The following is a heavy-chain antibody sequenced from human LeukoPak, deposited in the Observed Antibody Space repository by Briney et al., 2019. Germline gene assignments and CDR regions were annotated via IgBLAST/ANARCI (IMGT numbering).Heavy chain of an antibody. D-gene: IGHD3-16*01. J-gene: IGHJ4*02. CDR2: INPDSGGT. Sequence: GASVKVSCKASGYTFTGYYMHWVRQAPGQGLEWVGWINPDSGGTNYAQRFQGRVTMTRDTSINTAYMELSRLTSDDTAIYYCARGWGYLDYWGQGTLVTVSS. V-gene: IGHV1-2*02. CDR3: ARGWGYLDY. CDR1: GYTFTGYY.